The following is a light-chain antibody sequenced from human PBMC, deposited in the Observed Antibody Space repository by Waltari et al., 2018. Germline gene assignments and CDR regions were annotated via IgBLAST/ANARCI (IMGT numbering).Light chain of an antibody. J-gene: IGLJ2*01. CDR3: STWDDNLKGV. CDR1: SSNIGSHS. Sequence: QSVLTQPPSASGTPGQRIIIPCSGSSSNIGSHSVNWYQQLPGTAPKPLIYINNQRPSGVPDRFSGSVSATSASLAISGLQFEDEADYHCSTWDDNLKGVFGGGTKLTVL. V-gene: IGLV1-44*01. CDR2: INN.